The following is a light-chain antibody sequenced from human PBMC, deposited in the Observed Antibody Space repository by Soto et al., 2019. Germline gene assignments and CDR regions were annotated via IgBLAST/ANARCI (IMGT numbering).Light chain of an antibody. CDR1: QGISSY. V-gene: IGKV1-8*01. J-gene: IGKJ1*01. Sequence: AIRMTQSPSSFSASTGDRVTITFRASQGISSYLAWYQQKPGKAPKLLIYAASTLQSGVPSRFSGSGSGTDFTLTISCLQSEDFATYYCQQYYSYPTWTFGQGTKVDIK. CDR2: AAS. CDR3: QQYYSYPTWT.